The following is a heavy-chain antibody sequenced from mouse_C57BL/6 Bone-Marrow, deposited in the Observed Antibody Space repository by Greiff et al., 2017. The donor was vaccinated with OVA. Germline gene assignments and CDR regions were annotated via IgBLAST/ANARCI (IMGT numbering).Heavy chain of an antibody. J-gene: IGHJ1*03. Sequence: EVKLVESGEGLVKPGGSLKLSCAASGFTFGSYAMSWVRQTPEKRLEWVAYISSGGDYIYYADTVKGRFTISRDNARNTLYLQMSSLKSEDTAMYYCTRDRPNWEPGVHWYFDVWGTGTTVTGSS. CDR2: ISSGGDYI. D-gene: IGHD4-1*01. V-gene: IGHV5-9-1*02. CDR1: GFTFGSYA. CDR3: TRDRPNWEPGVHWYFDV.